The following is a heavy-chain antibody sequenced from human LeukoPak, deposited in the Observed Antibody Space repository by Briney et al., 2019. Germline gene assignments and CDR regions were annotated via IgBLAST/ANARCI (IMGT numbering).Heavy chain of an antibody. D-gene: IGHD4-23*01. Sequence: SETLSLTCTVSSGSINSYYWGWVRQPPGKGLEWIGRIYTTGATQYNPSLKSRVTMSVDTSNNQFSLAVSGVTAADTAVYYCARGNGWKLHDYWGQGIQVTVSS. CDR2: IYTTGAT. V-gene: IGHV4-4*07. CDR3: ARGNGWKLHDY. J-gene: IGHJ4*02. CDR1: SGSINSYY.